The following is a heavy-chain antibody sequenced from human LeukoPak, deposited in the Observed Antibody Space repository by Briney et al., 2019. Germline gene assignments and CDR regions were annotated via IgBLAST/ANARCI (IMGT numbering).Heavy chain of an antibody. CDR1: GGSISSSSYY. CDR3: ARRGYSGSYPSYFDY. D-gene: IGHD1-26*01. Sequence: PSETLSLTCTVSGGSISSSSYYWAWIRQPPGKGLEWMGSIYYSGSTYYNPSLRSRVTISVDTSKNQFSLKLSSVTAAHTAVYYCARRGYSGSYPSYFDYWGQGTLVTVSS. J-gene: IGHJ4*02. V-gene: IGHV4-39*01. CDR2: IYYSGST.